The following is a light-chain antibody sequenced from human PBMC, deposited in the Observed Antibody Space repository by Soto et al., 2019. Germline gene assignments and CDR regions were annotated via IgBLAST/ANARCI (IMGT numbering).Light chain of an antibody. CDR2: KAS. CDR3: QQYNSFWT. V-gene: IGKV1-5*03. CDR1: QSISSW. J-gene: IGKJ1*01. Sequence: DIQMTQSPSTLSASVGDRVTITCRASQSISSWLAWYQQKPGKAPKLLIYKASSLGSGVPSRFSGSGSGTEFTLTSSSLQPDDFATYYCQQYNSFWTFGRGTKVEVK.